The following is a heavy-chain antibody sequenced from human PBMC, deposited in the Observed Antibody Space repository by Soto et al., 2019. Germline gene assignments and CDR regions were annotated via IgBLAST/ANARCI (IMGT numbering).Heavy chain of an antibody. D-gene: IGHD2-15*01. CDR1: GFTFSTYS. CDR2: ISSSSVTI. Sequence: EVQLVESGGGLVQPGGSLRLSCAASGFTFSTYSLNWVRQAPGKGLEWVSYISSSSVTINYADSVKGRFTISRDNAKNSLYLQMNSLRDEDTAVYYCARDRLGCSGGGCYSGYYGMDVWGQGTTDTVSS. V-gene: IGHV3-48*02. J-gene: IGHJ6*02. CDR3: ARDRLGCSGGGCYSGYYGMDV.